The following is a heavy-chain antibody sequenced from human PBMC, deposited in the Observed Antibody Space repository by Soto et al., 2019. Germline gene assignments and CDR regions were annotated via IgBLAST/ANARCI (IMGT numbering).Heavy chain of an antibody. CDR1: GGTFSSYG. CDR3: AREGTKGY. D-gene: IGHD2-8*01. Sequence: QVQLVQSGAEVKKPGSSVKVSCKTSGGTFSSYGISWVRQAPGQGLEWMGGIIPILNTANYAQKFQGRVTITADESASTAYMELSSLRSEDTAVFYCAREGTKGYWGQGTLVTVSS. CDR2: IIPILNTA. J-gene: IGHJ4*02. V-gene: IGHV1-69*01.